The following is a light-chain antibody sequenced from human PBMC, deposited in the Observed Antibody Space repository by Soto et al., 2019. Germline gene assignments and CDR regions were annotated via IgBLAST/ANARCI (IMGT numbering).Light chain of an antibody. CDR3: QQDENLPYT. CDR1: QVITNY. J-gene: IGKJ2*01. Sequence: DIQLTQSASSLSASVGDRVTITCQASQVITNYLNWYQQKPGKAPKLLIYDISTLEIGVPSRFSGSGSGTDFTFTISGLQHEDISTYFCQQDENLPYTFGQGTKVEL. CDR2: DIS. V-gene: IGKV1-33*01.